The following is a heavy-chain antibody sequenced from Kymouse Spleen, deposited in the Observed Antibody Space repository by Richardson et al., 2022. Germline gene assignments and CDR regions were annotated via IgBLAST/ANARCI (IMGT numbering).Heavy chain of an antibody. CDR1: GFTFSSYG. CDR3: ARKDITGTTDFDY. V-gene: IGHV3-33*01. J-gene: IGHJ4*02. CDR2: IWYDGSNK. D-gene: IGHD1-7*01. Sequence: QVQLVESGGGVVQPGRSLRLSCAASGFTFSSYGMHWVRQAPGKGLEWVAVIWYDGSNKYYADSVKGRFTISRDNSKNTLYLQMNSLRAEDTAVYYCARKDITGTTDFDYWGQGTLVTVSS.